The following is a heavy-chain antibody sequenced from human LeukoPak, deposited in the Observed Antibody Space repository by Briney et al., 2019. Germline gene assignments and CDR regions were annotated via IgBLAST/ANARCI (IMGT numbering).Heavy chain of an antibody. CDR2: INQSGST. J-gene: IGHJ4*02. CDR3: ARGPQWLRFRIGNFDY. CDR1: GGSFSGYY. D-gene: IGHD5-12*01. V-gene: IGHV4-34*01. Sequence: PSETLSLTCAVYGGSFSGYYWSWIRQPPGKGLVWIGEINQSGSTNYNPSLKSRVTILLDTSKNQFSLKLSSVTAADTAVYYCARGPQWLRFRIGNFDYWGQGTLVTVSS.